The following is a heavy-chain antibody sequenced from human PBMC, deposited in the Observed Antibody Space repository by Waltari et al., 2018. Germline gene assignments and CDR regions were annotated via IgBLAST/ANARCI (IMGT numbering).Heavy chain of an antibody. D-gene: IGHD5-12*01. CDR1: GGSISSSSYY. Sequence: QLQLQESGPGLVKPSETLSLTCTVSGGSISSSSYYWGWIRQSPGKGLEWIGSIYYSGSTYYNPTLKSRVTMSGYTSKNQFSLKLSSVTAADTAVYYCARHWKKSGYRFDPWGQGTLVTVSS. CDR3: ARHWKKSGYRFDP. CDR2: IYYSGST. J-gene: IGHJ5*02. V-gene: IGHV4-39*01.